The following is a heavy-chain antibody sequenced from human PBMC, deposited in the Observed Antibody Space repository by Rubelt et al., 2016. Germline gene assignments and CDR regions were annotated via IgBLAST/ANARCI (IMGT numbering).Heavy chain of an antibody. Sequence: WGDDKRYSPSLKSRLTITKDTSKNQVVLTMTNMDPVDTATYYCAHRDYSNYDDYYGMDVWGQGTTVTVSS. CDR3: AHRDYSNYDDYYGMDV. V-gene: IGHV2-5*02. J-gene: IGHJ6*02. CDR2: WGDDK. D-gene: IGHD4-11*01.